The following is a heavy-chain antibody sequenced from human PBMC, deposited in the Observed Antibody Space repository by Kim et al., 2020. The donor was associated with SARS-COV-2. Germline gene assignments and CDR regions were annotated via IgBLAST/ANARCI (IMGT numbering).Heavy chain of an antibody. D-gene: IGHD6-13*01. CDR3: ARRGHSSSWFEYFFDY. J-gene: IGHJ4*02. CDR2: IHYSGST. Sequence: SETLSLTCTVSGGSISSNSYYWGWIRQLPGKGLEWIGTIHYSGSTYYHPSLNSRVTISVDTSRNQFSLKLSSVTAADTAAYYCARRGHSSSWFEYFFDYWGQGALVTVSS. V-gene: IGHV4-39*01. CDR1: GGSISSNSYY.